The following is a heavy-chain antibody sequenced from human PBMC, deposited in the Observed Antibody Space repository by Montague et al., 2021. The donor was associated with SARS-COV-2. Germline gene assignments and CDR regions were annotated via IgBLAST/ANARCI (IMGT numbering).Heavy chain of an antibody. J-gene: IGHJ5*02. D-gene: IGHD3-22*01. Sequence: SETLSLTCALYGGSFSGYYWSWIRQPPGKGLEWIGEINHSGSTNYNPSLKSRVTISVDTSKNQFSLKLSSVTAADTAVYYCARGPRITMIVVVITDIWFDPWGQGTLVTVSS. V-gene: IGHV4-34*01. CDR1: GGSFSGYY. CDR3: ARGPRITMIVVVITDIWFDP. CDR2: INHSGST.